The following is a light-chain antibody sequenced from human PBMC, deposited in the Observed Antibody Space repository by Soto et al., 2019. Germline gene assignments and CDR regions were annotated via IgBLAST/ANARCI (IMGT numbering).Light chain of an antibody. CDR3: QQYGSSPPLT. CDR2: AAS. J-gene: IGKJ4*01. CDR1: QSISSSY. V-gene: IGKV3-20*01. Sequence: EIVLTQSPGTLSLSPGESATLSCRASQSISSSYLAWYQQKPGQAPRLLFYAASSRATGIPDRFSGSGSGTEFTLPISRLEHQDFAVYYCQQYGSSPPLTFGGGTKVEIK.